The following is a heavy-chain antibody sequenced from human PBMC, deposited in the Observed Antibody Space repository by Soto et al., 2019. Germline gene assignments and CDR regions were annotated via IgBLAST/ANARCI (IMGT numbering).Heavy chain of an antibody. CDR3: ARGMAEEQIFYYFDY. Sequence: SETLSLTCAVSGGSISSGGCSWSWIRQPPGKGLEWIGYIYHSATTYYNPSLKSRVTISVDTSKSQFYLKLSSVTAADTAVYYCARGMAEEQIFYYFDYWGQGALVTVSS. J-gene: IGHJ4*02. D-gene: IGHD3-9*01. V-gene: IGHV4-30-2*01. CDR2: IYHSATT. CDR1: GGSISSGGCS.